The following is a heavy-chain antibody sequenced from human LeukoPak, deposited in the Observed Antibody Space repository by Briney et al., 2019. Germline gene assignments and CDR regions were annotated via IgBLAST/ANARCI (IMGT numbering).Heavy chain of an antibody. J-gene: IGHJ5*02. Sequence: ASVKASSKASVYTFTSFGISWVRQAPGQGLEWIGWISTYNGNTDYAQKLQDRVTMTTDTSTNTAYMELRSLRSDDTALYYCARYRLSDSPINWFDPWGQGTLVTVSS. D-gene: IGHD3-16*02. CDR3: ARYRLSDSPINWFDP. CDR2: ISTYNGNT. V-gene: IGHV1-18*01. CDR1: VYTFTSFG.